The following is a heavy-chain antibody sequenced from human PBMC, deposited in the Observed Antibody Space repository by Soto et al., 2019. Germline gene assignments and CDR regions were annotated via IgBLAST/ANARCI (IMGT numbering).Heavy chain of an antibody. V-gene: IGHV1-2*04. D-gene: IGHD5-18*01. CDR2: INPNSGGT. J-gene: IGHJ4*02. Sequence: ASVKVSCKASGYTFTGYYMHWVRQAPGQGLEWMGWINPNSGGTNYAQKFQGWVTMTRDTSISTAYMELSRLRSDDTAVYYCAKDGRRGYSYGYFDYWGQGTLVTVSS. CDR3: AKDGRRGYSYGYFDY. CDR1: GYTFTGYY.